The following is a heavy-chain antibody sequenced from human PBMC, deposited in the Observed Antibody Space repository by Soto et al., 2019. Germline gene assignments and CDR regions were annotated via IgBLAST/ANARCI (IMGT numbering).Heavy chain of an antibody. D-gene: IGHD3-22*01. CDR2: IIPIFGTA. V-gene: IGHV1-69*06. CDR3: ARDYYYSSGYYRGWFDP. CDR1: GGTFSSYA. Sequence: SVKVSCKASGGTFSSYAISWVRQAPGQGLEWMGGIIPIFGTANYAQKFQGRVTITADKSTSTAYMELSSLRSEDTAVYYCARDYYYSSGYYRGWFDPWGQGTLVTVSS. J-gene: IGHJ5*02.